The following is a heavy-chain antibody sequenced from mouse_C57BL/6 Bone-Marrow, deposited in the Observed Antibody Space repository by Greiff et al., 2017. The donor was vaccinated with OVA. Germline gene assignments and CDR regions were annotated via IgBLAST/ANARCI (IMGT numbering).Heavy chain of an antibody. CDR1: GFNIKDDS. CDR3: TSYGNFDY. J-gene: IGHJ2*01. CDR2: IDPENGDT. D-gene: IGHD2-1*01. V-gene: IGHV14-4*01. Sequence: VQLKESGAELVRPGASVKLSCTASGFNIKDDSMHWVKQRPEQGLEWIGWIDPENGDTEYASKVQGKATITADTSSNTAYLQLSSLTPEDTAVYYCTSYGNFDYWGQGTTLTVSS.